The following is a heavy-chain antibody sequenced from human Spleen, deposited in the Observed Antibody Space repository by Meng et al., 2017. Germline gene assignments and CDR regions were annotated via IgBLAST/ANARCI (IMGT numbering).Heavy chain of an antibody. CDR1: GYTYTHYQ. CDR3: VKHSSDWSLDS. V-gene: IGHV1-18*01. Sequence: QVQLVQSGAEVKKPGASVKVSCKASGYTYTHYQMDWVRQAPGQGLEWMGWIHPSGNANYAQKFQGRVTMTTDTSTTTAYMELRSLRSDDSALYYCVKHSSDWSLDSWGQGTRVTGAS. CDR2: IHPSGNA. J-gene: IGHJ4*02. D-gene: IGHD6-19*01.